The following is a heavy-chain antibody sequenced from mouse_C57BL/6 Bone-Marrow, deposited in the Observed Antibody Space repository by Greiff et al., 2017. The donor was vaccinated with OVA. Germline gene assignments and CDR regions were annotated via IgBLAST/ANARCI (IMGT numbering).Heavy chain of an antibody. Sequence: EVKLMESGGGLVKPGGSLKLSCAASGFTFSSYAMSWVRQTPEKRLEWVATISDGGSYTYYPDNVKGRFTISRDNAKNNLYLQMSHLKSEDTAMYYCARDPTIVTTGYFDYWGQGTTLTVSS. D-gene: IGHD2-5*01. CDR1: GFTFSSYA. V-gene: IGHV5-4*01. CDR3: ARDPTIVTTGYFDY. CDR2: ISDGGSYT. J-gene: IGHJ2*01.